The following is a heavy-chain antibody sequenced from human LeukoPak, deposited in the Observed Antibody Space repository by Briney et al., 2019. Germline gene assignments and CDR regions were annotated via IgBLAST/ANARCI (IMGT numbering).Heavy chain of an antibody. V-gene: IGHV3-7*01. CDR3: ATNGHSHPN. D-gene: IGHD2-21*01. CDR2: IKTDGSET. CDR1: GFTFSSFW. Sequence: GGSLRLSCAASGFTFSSFWMSWVRQVPGKGLEWVANIKTDGSETHHVDSVRGRFTISRDNAKNSLYLQMNSLRVEDAGVYNCATNGHSHPNWGQGTLVSVSS. J-gene: IGHJ4*02.